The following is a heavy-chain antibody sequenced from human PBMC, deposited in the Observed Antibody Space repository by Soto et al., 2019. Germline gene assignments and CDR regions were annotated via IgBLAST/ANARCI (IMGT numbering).Heavy chain of an antibody. Sequence: QVQLQESGPGLVKPSETLSLTCTVSGVSISSYYWSWIRQPPGKGLEWIGYIYYSGSTNYNPSLKSRVTISVDTSKNQFSLKLSSVTAADAAVYYCARRYGSFFDIWGQGTMVTVSS. CDR1: GVSISSYY. CDR2: IYYSGST. J-gene: IGHJ3*02. D-gene: IGHD3-10*01. CDR3: ARRYGSFFDI. V-gene: IGHV4-59*08.